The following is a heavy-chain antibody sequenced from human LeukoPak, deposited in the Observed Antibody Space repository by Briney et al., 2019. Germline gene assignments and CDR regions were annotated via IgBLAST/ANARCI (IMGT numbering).Heavy chain of an antibody. Sequence: SETLSLTCAVYGGSFSGYYWSWIRQPPGKGLEWIGEINHSGSTNYNPSLKSRVTISVDTSKTQFSLKLSSVTAADTAVYYCARWEEDIVVVTGAFDIWGQGTMVTVSS. D-gene: IGHD2-21*02. V-gene: IGHV4-34*01. J-gene: IGHJ3*02. CDR2: INHSGST. CDR3: ARWEEDIVVVTGAFDI. CDR1: GGSFSGYY.